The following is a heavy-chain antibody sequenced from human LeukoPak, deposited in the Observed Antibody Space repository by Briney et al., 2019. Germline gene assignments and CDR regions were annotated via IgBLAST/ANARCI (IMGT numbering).Heavy chain of an antibody. CDR1: GFTFSSYG. D-gene: IGHD3-10*01. CDR3: ARDQRFGHFDS. J-gene: IGHJ4*02. CDR2: ISYDGIKK. V-gene: IGHV3-30*03. Sequence: SGGSLRLSCAASGFTFSSYGMHWVRQAPGKGLEWVAVISYDGIKKYYADSVKGRFTISGDNSKNTLYLQMNSLRPEDTAVYYCARDQRFGHFDSWGQGTLVTVSS.